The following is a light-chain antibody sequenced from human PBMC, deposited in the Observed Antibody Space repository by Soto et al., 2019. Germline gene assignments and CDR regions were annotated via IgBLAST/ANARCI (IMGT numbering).Light chain of an antibody. Sequence: DIQMTQSPSSQSASVGDRVTVTCRASQSISSYLNWYQQKPGKAPKLLIYAASSLQSGVPSRFSGSGSGTDFTLTISSLQPEDFATYYCQQNYSTPPWTFGQGTKVEIK. V-gene: IGKV1-39*01. CDR2: AAS. CDR1: QSISSY. J-gene: IGKJ1*01. CDR3: QQNYSTPPWT.